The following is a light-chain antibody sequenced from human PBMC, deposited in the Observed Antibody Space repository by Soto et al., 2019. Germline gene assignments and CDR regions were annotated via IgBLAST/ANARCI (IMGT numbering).Light chain of an antibody. V-gene: IGLV2-14*03. CDR3: SSWTTIPTLLYV. CDR1: SSDIGGYDY. J-gene: IGLJ1*01. CDR2: DVS. Sequence: QSALTQPASVSGSPGQSITISCTGTSSDIGGYDYVSWYQQHPGKAPKLIIYDVSNWPSGLSNRFSGSKSGNTASLTISGPQAEAEADYYCSSWTTIPTLLYVFETGTKVTAL.